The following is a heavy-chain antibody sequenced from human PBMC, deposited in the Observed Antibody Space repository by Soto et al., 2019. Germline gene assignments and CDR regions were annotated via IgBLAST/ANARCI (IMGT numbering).Heavy chain of an antibody. Sequence: PSETLSLTCAVSGGSITSSSYYWGWIRQPPGKGLEWIGSIYYSGSTYYNPSLKSRVNISVDTSKNQFSLKLSSVTAADTAVYYCATQEVGGSYVYPFDPWGQGTLVTVSS. CDR1: GGSITSSSYY. V-gene: IGHV4-39*01. J-gene: IGHJ5*02. CDR3: ATQEVGGSYVYPFDP. CDR2: IYYSGST. D-gene: IGHD1-26*01.